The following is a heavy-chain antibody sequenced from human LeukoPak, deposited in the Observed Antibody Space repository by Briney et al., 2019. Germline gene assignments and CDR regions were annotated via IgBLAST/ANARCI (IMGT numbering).Heavy chain of an antibody. Sequence: GGSLRLSCAASGFTFSSYSMNWVRQAPGKGLGWVSSISSSSSYIYYADSVKGRFTISRDNAKNSLYLQMNSLRAEDTAVYYCAREAAAGRGDDWFDPWGQGTLVTVSS. V-gene: IGHV3-21*01. D-gene: IGHD6-13*01. CDR3: AREAAAGRGDDWFDP. CDR1: GFTFSSYS. CDR2: ISSSSSYI. J-gene: IGHJ5*02.